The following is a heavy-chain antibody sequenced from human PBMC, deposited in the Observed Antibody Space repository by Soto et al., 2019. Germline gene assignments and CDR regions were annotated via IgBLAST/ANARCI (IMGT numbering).Heavy chain of an antibody. V-gene: IGHV1-8*01. Sequence: GASVKVSCKASGYTLASYDSNWVRQATGQGLEWMGWMNPNSGNTGYAQKFQGRVTMTRNTSISTAYMELSSLRSEDTAVYYCARGGLREYYYYYYYMDVWGKGTTVTVSS. CDR3: ARGGLREYYYYYYYMDV. D-gene: IGHD2-15*01. CDR1: GYTLASYD. J-gene: IGHJ6*03. CDR2: MNPNSGNT.